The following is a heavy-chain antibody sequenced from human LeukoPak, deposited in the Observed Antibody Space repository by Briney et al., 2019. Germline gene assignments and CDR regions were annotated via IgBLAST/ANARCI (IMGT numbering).Heavy chain of an antibody. D-gene: IGHD3-9*01. CDR3: ARELSSGILTGYLDY. Sequence: GASVKVSCKASGYTFTGYYMHWVRQAPGQGLEWMGWINPNSGGTNYAQKFQGRVTMTRDASISTAYMELSRLRSDDTAVYYCARELSSGILTGYLDYWGQGTLVTVSS. CDR1: GYTFTGYY. CDR2: INPNSGGT. V-gene: IGHV1-2*02. J-gene: IGHJ4*02.